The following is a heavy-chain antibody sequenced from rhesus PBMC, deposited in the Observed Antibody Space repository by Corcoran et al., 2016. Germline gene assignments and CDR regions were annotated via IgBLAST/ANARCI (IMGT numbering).Heavy chain of an antibody. CDR2: ISNGEGNT. Sequence: EVQLVESGGGLVQPGGSLRLSCAASGFTFSSYGMSWVRQAPGKGLEWVSYISNGEGNTYYADSVKGRFTISRDNSKNTLSLQMNSLRAEDTAVYYCAKVSDSGYMYFDYWGQGVLVTVSS. CDR1: GFTFSSYG. J-gene: IGHJ4*01. V-gene: IGHV3S5*01. D-gene: IGHD3-28*01. CDR3: AKVSDSGYMYFDY.